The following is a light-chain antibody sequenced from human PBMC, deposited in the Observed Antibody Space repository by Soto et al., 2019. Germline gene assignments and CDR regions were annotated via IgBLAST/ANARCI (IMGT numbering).Light chain of an antibody. CDR1: QSISSW. Sequence: DIQMTQSPSTLSASVGDRVTITCRASQSISSWLAWYQQKPGKAPKVLIYHVSSLETGVPSRFSGSGSGTDFTLTIDSLHPDDFATYFCQQFNYYPYTFGQGTKLEI. CDR2: HVS. V-gene: IGKV1-5*01. J-gene: IGKJ2*01. CDR3: QQFNYYPYT.